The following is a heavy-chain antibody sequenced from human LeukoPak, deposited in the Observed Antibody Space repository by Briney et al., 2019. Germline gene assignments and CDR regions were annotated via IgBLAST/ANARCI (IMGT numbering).Heavy chain of an antibody. CDR2: INPNRGGT. D-gene: IGHD5-12*01. V-gene: IGHV1-2*02. Sequence: ASVNVSCKASGYMFTGYYMHWVRQPPGQGLEWMGWINPNRGGTDYAQKFQGRVTMARDTSISTAYMELSSLTSDDTAVYYCSRGRADGYSGYDFGDYWGQGTLVTVSS. J-gene: IGHJ4*02. CDR1: GYMFTGYY. CDR3: SRGRADGYSGYDFGDY.